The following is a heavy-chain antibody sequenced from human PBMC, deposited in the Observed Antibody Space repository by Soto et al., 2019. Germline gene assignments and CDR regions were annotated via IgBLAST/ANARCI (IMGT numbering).Heavy chain of an antibody. CDR3: ARQITMVRGVLDYYYYGMHV. Sequence: GESLKISCKGSGYSFTSYWIGWVRQMPGKGLEWMGIIYPGDSDTRYSPSFQGQVTISADKSISTAYLQWSSLKASDTAMYYCARQITMVRGVLDYYYYGMHVWGQGTTVTVSS. CDR2: IYPGDSDT. CDR1: GYSFTSYW. V-gene: IGHV5-51*01. D-gene: IGHD3-10*01. J-gene: IGHJ6*02.